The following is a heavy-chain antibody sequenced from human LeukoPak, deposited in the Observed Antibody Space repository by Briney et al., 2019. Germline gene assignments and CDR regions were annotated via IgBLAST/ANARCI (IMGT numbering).Heavy chain of an antibody. Sequence: GSLRPSFIVSGFTFSRYAMSWVRQVPGKGLGWVSAIDSKGGGIYYADSVKGRFTISRDNSKNTLYLQMNSLRAEDTAVYYCARKKGIAVADYYYYGMDVWGQGTTVTVSS. CDR1: GFTFSRYA. D-gene: IGHD6-19*01. CDR3: ARKKGIAVADYYYYGMDV. J-gene: IGHJ6*02. CDR2: IDSKGGGI. V-gene: IGHV3-23*01.